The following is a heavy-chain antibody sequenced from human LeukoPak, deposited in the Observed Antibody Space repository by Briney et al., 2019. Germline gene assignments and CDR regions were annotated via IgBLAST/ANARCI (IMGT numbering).Heavy chain of an antibody. CDR2: IYYSGST. CDR3: ARVIAAAGTLYYYYGMDV. J-gene: IGHJ6*02. CDR1: GGSISSYY. V-gene: IGHV4-59*01. D-gene: IGHD6-13*01. Sequence: TETLSLTCTVSGGSISSYYWSWIRQPPGKGLEWIGYIYYSGSTNYNPSLKSRVTISVDTSKNQFSLKLSSVTAADTAVYYCARVIAAAGTLYYYYGMDVWGQGTTVTVSS.